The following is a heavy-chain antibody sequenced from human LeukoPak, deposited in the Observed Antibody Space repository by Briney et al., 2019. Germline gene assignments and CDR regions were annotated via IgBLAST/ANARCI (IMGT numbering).Heavy chain of an antibody. V-gene: IGHV4-59*01. CDR3: ARVSDSITMVRGLTFDY. D-gene: IGHD3-10*01. CDR2: IYYSGRT. Sequence: KASETLSLTCSVSGGSISSYYWSWIRQPPGKGLEWIGYIYYSGRTSYNPSLKSRVTISVDTSKNQFSLRLSSVTAADTAVYYCARVSDSITMVRGLTFDYWGQGTLVTVSS. CDR1: GGSISSYY. J-gene: IGHJ4*02.